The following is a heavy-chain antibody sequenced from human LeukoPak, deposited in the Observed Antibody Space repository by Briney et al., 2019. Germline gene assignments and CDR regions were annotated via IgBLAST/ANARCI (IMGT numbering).Heavy chain of an antibody. CDR2: ISGSGGST. V-gene: IGHV3-23*01. CDR3: AKGQPGYCSSTSCYYYYYYMDV. J-gene: IGHJ6*03. Sequence: GGSLRLSCAASGFTFSSYAMSWVRQAPGKGLEWVSAISGSGGSTYYADSVKGRFTISRDNSKNTLYLQMNSLRAEDTAVYYCAKGQPGYCSSTSCYYYYYYMDVWGKGTTVTVSS. D-gene: IGHD2-2*01. CDR1: GFTFSSYA.